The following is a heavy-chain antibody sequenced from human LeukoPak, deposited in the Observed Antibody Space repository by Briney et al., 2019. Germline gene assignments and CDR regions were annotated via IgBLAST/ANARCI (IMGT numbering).Heavy chain of an antibody. J-gene: IGHJ4*02. CDR2: TYYRSKWLN. D-gene: IGHD6-13*01. Sequence: PSQTLSLTYAISGDSVSSNSVAWHWIRQSPSRGLEWLGRTYYRSKWLNDYVASVKSRIIINPDTSKNQFSLQLNSVTPEDTAVYYCARTKGLKDGIAATDYWGQGTLVTVSS. V-gene: IGHV6-1*01. CDR3: ARTKGLKDGIAATDY. CDR1: GDSVSSNSVA.